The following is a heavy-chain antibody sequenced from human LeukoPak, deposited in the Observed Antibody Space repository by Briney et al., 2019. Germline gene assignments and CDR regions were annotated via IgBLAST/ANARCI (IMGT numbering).Heavy chain of an antibody. J-gene: IGHJ6*02. Sequence: SETLSLTCAVYGGSFSGYYWSWLRQPPGKGLEWMGEINHSGSTNYNPSLTSRVTISVDTSKNQFSLKLSSVTAADTAVYYCARGYCSGGSCPQRQNRPPYYYYGMDVWGQGTTVTVSS. CDR3: ARGYCSGGSCPQRQNRPPYYYYGMDV. CDR2: INHSGST. D-gene: IGHD2-15*01. CDR1: GGSFSGYY. V-gene: IGHV4-34*01.